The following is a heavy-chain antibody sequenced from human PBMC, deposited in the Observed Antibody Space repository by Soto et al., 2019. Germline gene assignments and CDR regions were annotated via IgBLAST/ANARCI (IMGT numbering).Heavy chain of an antibody. D-gene: IGHD3-22*01. V-gene: IGHV4-31*03. J-gene: IGHJ4*02. CDR1: GASISSGGYY. CDR2: IHYSGTT. Sequence: QVQLQESGPGLVQPSQTLSLTCTVSGASISSGGYYWRWIRQHPGKGLEWIGYIHYSGTTYYNPSLKSRLTISLDTSRNKFSLELNSVSAADTAVYYCARADSRGYTFEHWGQGTLVTVSS. CDR3: ARADSRGYTFEH.